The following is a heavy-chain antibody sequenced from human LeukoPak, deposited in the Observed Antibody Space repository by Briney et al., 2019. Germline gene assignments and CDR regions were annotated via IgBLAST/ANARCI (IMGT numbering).Heavy chain of an antibody. V-gene: IGHV3-30*02. CDR3: ARAVDKGTGYYMDF. CDR2: ILYDGSKK. Sequence: PGGSLRLSCAASGFTFSSYWMSWVRQAPGKGLEWVAFILYDGSKKYYVDSVKGRFTISRDNSKNALSLQMNSLRPEDTAIYYCARAVDKGTGYYMDFWGQGTLVTVSS. D-gene: IGHD3-22*01. J-gene: IGHJ4*02. CDR1: GFTFSSYW.